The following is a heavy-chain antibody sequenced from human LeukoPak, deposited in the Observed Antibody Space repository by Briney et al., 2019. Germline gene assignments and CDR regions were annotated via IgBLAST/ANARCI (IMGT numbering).Heavy chain of an antibody. J-gene: IGHJ3*02. Sequence: GASVKVSCKASGGTFSSYAISWVRQAPGQGLEWMGGIIPIFGTANYAQKFQGRVTITADKSTSTAYMELSSLRSEDTAVYYCARYITMVRGGPDAFDIWGQGTMVTVSS. V-gene: IGHV1-69*06. CDR1: GGTFSSYA. CDR3: ARYITMVRGGPDAFDI. D-gene: IGHD3-10*01. CDR2: IIPIFGTA.